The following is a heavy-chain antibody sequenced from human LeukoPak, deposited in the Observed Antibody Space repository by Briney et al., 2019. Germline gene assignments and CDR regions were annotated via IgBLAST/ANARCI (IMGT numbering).Heavy chain of an antibody. CDR2: IIPIFGTA. V-gene: IGHV1-69*13. D-gene: IGHD2-15*01. J-gene: IGHJ4*02. Sequence: VASVKVSCKASGGTFSSYAISWVRQAPGQGLEWMGGIIPIFGTANYAQKFQGRVTITADESTSTAYMELSSLRAEDTAVYYCAKQLGYCSDGSCYFPYWGQGTLVTVSS. CDR1: GGTFSSYA. CDR3: AKQLGYCSDGSCYFPY.